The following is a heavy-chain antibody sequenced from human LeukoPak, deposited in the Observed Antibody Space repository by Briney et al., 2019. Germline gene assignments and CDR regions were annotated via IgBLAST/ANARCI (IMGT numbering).Heavy chain of an antibody. Sequence: PSETLSLTCTVSGGSINSGAYYWTWIRQHPGKGLEWIGYIYYSGRTDYNPSLKSRVTISVDTSKHQFSMKLKSVTAADTAVYFCARGRWLPNAFDIWGQGTMVTVFS. CDR3: ARGRWLPNAFDI. V-gene: IGHV4-61*08. J-gene: IGHJ3*02. CDR1: GGSINSGAYY. CDR2: IYYSGRT. D-gene: IGHD5-24*01.